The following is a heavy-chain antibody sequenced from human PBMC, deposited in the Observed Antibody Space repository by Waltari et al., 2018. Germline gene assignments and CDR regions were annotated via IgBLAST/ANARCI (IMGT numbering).Heavy chain of an antibody. CDR1: GYIFTDYF. CDR2: INPNSGGT. Sequence: QVQLVQSGAEVKKPGASVKVSCKASGYIFTDYFMHWVRQAPGQGLEWMGWINPNSGGTKFAQRFQGRVTMTRDTSISTAYMELSRLTSDDTAVYYCASQGPVLDSSGWKFDYWGQGTLVTVSS. V-gene: IGHV1-2*02. J-gene: IGHJ4*02. CDR3: ASQGPVLDSSGWKFDY. D-gene: IGHD6-19*01.